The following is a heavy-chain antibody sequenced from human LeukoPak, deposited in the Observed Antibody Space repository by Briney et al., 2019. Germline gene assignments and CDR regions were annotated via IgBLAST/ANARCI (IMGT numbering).Heavy chain of an antibody. D-gene: IGHD2-8*01. V-gene: IGHV4-39*07. CDR1: GGSISSSGYH. Sequence: PSETLSLTCTVSGGSISSSGYHWVWIRQPPGKGLEWIGSIYYSGNTYYNPSLKSRVTISVDTSKNQFSLKLSSVTAADTAVYYCARDLNARGLGDYWGQGTLVTVSS. CDR2: IYYSGNT. J-gene: IGHJ4*02. CDR3: ARDLNARGLGDY.